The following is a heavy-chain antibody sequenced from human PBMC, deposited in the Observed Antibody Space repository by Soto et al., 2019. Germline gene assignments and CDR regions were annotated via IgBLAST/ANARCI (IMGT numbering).Heavy chain of an antibody. J-gene: IGHJ6*02. V-gene: IGHV1-69*12. D-gene: IGHD3-16*01. CDR2: IIPIFGTA. CDR3: AREAGGGHRGGYYYGMDV. CDR1: GGTFSSYA. Sequence: QVQLVQSGAEVKKPGSSVKVSCKASGGTFSSYAISWVRQAPGQGLEWMGGIIPIFGTANYAQKFQGRVMITEDESTSTSYMELSSLRSEDTAVYYCAREAGGGHRGGYYYGMDVWGQGTTVTVSS.